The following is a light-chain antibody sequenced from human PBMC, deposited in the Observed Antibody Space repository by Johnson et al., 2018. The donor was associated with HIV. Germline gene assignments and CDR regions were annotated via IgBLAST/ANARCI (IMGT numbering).Light chain of an antibody. J-gene: IGLJ1*01. CDR3: GTWDSSLSALYV. Sequence: QAVLTQPPSVSAAPGQTVTISCSGSSSNIGNNYVSWYQQLPGTAPKLLIYDNNKRPSGIPDRFSGSKSGTSATLDITGLQTGDEADYYCGTWDSSLSALYVFGTGTKVTVL. CDR1: SSNIGNNY. CDR2: DNN. V-gene: IGLV1-51*01.